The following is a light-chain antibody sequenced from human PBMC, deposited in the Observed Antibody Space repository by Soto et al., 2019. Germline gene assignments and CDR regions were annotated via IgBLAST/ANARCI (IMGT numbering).Light chain of an antibody. V-gene: IGLV2-14*01. CDR1: SSDVGGYHD. CDR3: NSYTSKSTGV. CDR2: EVS. J-gene: IGLJ1*01. Sequence: QSALTQPASVSGSPGQSITISCTGTSSDVGGYHDVSWYQQHPGKAPKLIIYEVSNRPSGVSNRFSGSKSGNTASLTISGLQAEDEADYYCNSYTSKSTGVFGTGTKLTVL.